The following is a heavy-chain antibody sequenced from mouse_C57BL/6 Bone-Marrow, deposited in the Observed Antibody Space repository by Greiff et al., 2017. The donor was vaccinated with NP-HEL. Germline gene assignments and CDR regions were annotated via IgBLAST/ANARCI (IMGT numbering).Heavy chain of an antibody. CDR2: IYPGSGST. J-gene: IGHJ2*01. Sequence: QVQLQQPGAELVKPGASVKMSCKASGYNFTSYWITWVKQRPGQGLEWIGDIYPGSGSTNYNEKFKSKATMTVDTSSSTAYMQLSSLTSEDSAVYYCGRGWLLPLYYFDYWGQGTTLTVSS. D-gene: IGHD2-3*01. CDR3: GRGWLLPLYYFDY. CDR1: GYNFTSYW. V-gene: IGHV1-55*01.